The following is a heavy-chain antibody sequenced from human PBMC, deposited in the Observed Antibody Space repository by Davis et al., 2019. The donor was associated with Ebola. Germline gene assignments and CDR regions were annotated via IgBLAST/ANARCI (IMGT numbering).Heavy chain of an antibody. CDR3: ARDRGFGVVIHDAFDI. D-gene: IGHD3-3*01. J-gene: IGHJ3*02. CDR1: GFTFSSYS. CDR2: ISSSSSYI. V-gene: IGHV3-21*04. Sequence: GESLKISCAASGFTFSSYSMNWVRQAPGKGLEWVSSISSSSSYIYYADSVKGRFTISRDNAKNSLYLQMNSLRAEDTAVYYCARDRGFGVVIHDAFDIWGQGTMVTVSS.